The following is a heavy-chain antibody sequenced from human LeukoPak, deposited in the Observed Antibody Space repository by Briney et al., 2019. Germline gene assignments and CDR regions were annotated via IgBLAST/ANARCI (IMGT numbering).Heavy chain of an antibody. D-gene: IGHD6-19*01. Sequence: PGRSLRLSCAASGFTFSSYGMHWVRQAPGKGLEWVAVIWYDGSNKYYADFVKGRFTISRDNSKNTLYLQMNSLRAEDTAVYYCARQIAVAGFDYWGQGTLVTVSS. J-gene: IGHJ4*02. CDR3: ARQIAVAGFDY. CDR2: IWYDGSNK. V-gene: IGHV3-33*01. CDR1: GFTFSSYG.